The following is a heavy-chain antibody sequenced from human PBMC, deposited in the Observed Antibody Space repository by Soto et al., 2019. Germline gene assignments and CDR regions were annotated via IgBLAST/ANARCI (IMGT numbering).Heavy chain of an antibody. J-gene: IGHJ1*01. CDR3: ARFTEQLEYFQH. Sequence: QVQLVQSGAEEKKPGSSVKVSCKASGGTFSSYAITWVRQAPGQGLEWMGGIIPIFGTANYAQKFQGRVTITADESTSTAYMELSSLRSEDTAVYYCARFTEQLEYFQHWGQGTLVTVSS. CDR2: IIPIFGTA. D-gene: IGHD6-6*01. V-gene: IGHV1-69*01. CDR1: GGTFSSYA.